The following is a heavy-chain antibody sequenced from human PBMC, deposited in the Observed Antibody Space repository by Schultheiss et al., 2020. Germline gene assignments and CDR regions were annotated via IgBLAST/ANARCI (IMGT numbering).Heavy chain of an antibody. D-gene: IGHD1-26*01. CDR1: GGSISSGGYY. Sequence: SQTLSLTCTVSGGSISSGGYYWSWIRQHPGKGLEWIGYIYYSGSTYYNPSLKSRVTISVDTSKNQFSLKLSSVTVADTAVYYCARTYLGATKRADYWGQGTLVTVSS. CDR2: IYYSGST. CDR3: ARTYLGATKRADY. V-gene: IGHV4-31*03. J-gene: IGHJ4*02.